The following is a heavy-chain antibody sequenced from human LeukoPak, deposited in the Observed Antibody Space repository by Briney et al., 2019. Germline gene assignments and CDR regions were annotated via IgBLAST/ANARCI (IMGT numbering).Heavy chain of an antibody. D-gene: IGHD1-26*01. V-gene: IGHV3-15*01. J-gene: IGHJ4*02. CDR2: IKSKTDGGTT. CDR3: TTGSGRYRGYFDY. CDR1: GFTFSNAW. Sequence: PGGSLRLSCAASGFTFSNAWMSWVRQAPGKGLEWVGRIKSKTDGGTTDYAAPVKGRFTISRDDSKNTLYLQMNSLKTEDTAVYYCTTGSGRYRGYFDYWGQGTLVTVSS.